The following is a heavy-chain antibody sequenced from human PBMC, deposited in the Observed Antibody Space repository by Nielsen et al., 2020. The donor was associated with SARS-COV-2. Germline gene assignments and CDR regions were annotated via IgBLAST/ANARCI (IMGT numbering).Heavy chain of an antibody. D-gene: IGHD6-25*01. V-gene: IGHV3-30-3*01. J-gene: IGHJ4*02. CDR1: GFTFSSYA. Sequence: GGSLRLSCAASGFTFSSYAMHWVRQAPGKGLEWVAVISYDGSNKYYADSVKGRFTISRDNSKNTLYLQMNSLRAEDTAVYYCARESYSSGTLTSFDYWGQGTLVTVSS. CDR3: ARESYSSGTLTSFDY. CDR2: ISYDGSNK.